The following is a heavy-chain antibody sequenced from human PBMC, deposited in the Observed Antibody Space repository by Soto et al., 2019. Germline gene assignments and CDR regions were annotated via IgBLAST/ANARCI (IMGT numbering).Heavy chain of an antibody. CDR1: GYTFSDYV. D-gene: IGHD2-2*01. V-gene: IGHV1-18*01. Sequence: ASVKVSCKASGYTFSDYVISWVRQAPERGLEWMGCFNGNNGHTYCAQKFQGRVTMTTDTSTNTAYMELRSLTSDDTAVYYCAREWCSAISCYGVDYWGQGTLVTVSS. CDR2: FNGNNGHT. CDR3: AREWCSAISCYGVDY. J-gene: IGHJ4*02.